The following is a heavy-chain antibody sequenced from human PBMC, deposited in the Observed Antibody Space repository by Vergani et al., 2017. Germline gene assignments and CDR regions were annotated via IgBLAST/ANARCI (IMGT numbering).Heavy chain of an antibody. CDR2: IYHSGST. CDR3: ARVKRSIFDWFDP. D-gene: IGHD3-3*02. Sequence: QVQLQESGPGLVKPPGTLSLTCAVSGGSISSSNWWSWVRQPPGKGLEWIGEIYHSGSTNYNPSLKSRVTISVNKSKNQFSLKRSSVTAAETAVYYCARVKRSIFDWFDPWGQGTLVTVSS. J-gene: IGHJ5*02. V-gene: IGHV4-4*03. CDR1: GGSISSSNW.